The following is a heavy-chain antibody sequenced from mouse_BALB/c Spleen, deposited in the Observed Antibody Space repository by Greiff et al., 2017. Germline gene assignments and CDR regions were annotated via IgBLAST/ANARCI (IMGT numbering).Heavy chain of an antibody. J-gene: IGHJ3*01. CDR1: GFSLPGSG. CDR3: ARDPGGSAY. Sequence: QVQLKESGPGLVAPSQSLSITCTVSGFSLPGSGVNWVLQPPGKGLEWLGMLWGDGSTAYNSDLKSRLSISKDNSKSQVFLKMNSLQTDDTARDYCARDPGGSAYWGQGTLVTVSA. D-gene: IGHD4-1*01. CDR2: LWGDGST. V-gene: IGHV2-6-7*01.